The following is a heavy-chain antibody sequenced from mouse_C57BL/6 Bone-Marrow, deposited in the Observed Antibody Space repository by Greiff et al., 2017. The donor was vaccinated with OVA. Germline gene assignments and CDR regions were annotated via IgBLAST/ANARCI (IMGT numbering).Heavy chain of an antibody. CDR2: IDPNSGGS. Sequence: QVQLQQSGAELVKPGASVKLSCKASGYTFTSYWMHWVQQRPGRGLEWIGRIDPNSGGSKYHEKFKSKATLTVNKPSSTAYMQLSGLTSEDAAVYYCARGGSCTGAMDYWGQGTSVTVSS. J-gene: IGHJ4*01. CDR1: GYTFTSYW. D-gene: IGHD1-1*01. V-gene: IGHV1-72*01. CDR3: ARGGSCTGAMDY.